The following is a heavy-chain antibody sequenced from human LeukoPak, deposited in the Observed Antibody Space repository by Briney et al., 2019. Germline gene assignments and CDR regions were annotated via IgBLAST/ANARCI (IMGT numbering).Heavy chain of an antibody. CDR2: IYYSGTT. CDR1: GGSITNFY. CDR3: ARTGVVATSYFFDY. Sequence: SETLSLTCTVSGGSITNFYGGWIRQSPGKGLELIGYIYYSGTTNYSPSLKSRVSISVDTSKKQFSLKLSSVTAADTAVYYCARTGVVATSYFFDYWGQGILVTVSS. D-gene: IGHD5-12*01. J-gene: IGHJ4*02. V-gene: IGHV4-59*01.